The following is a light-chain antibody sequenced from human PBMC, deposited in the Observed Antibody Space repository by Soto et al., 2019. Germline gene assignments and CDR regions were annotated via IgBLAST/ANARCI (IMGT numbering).Light chain of an antibody. Sequence: QLVLTQSPSASASLGASVKLTCTLSSGHSSYAIAWHQQQPEKGPRYLMKLNSDGSHSKGDGIPDRFSGSSSGAERYLTLXXXXXXXEADYYCQTWGTGLVFGGGTKLTVL. CDR1: SGHSSYA. J-gene: IGLJ2*01. CDR2: LNSDGSH. CDR3: QTWGTGLV. V-gene: IGLV4-69*01.